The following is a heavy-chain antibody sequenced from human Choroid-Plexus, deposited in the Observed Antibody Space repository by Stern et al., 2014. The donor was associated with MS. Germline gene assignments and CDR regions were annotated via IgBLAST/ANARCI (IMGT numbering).Heavy chain of an antibody. CDR2: IIPIIGTA. D-gene: IGHD3-10*01. CDR1: GGTFSSSD. J-gene: IGHJ4*02. Sequence: QLVQSGAEVQKPGSSVKVSCRASGGTFSSSDISWVRQAPGQGLEWMGGIIPIIGTANYAQKYQGRVTITADESTSTAYMELSSLRSEDTAIYYCALGGFGHYFEYWGQGTLVTVSS. V-gene: IGHV1-69*01. CDR3: ALGGFGHYFEY.